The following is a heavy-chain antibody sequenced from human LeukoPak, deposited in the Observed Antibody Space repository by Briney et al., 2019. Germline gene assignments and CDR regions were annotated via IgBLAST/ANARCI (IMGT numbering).Heavy chain of an antibody. J-gene: IGHJ4*02. CDR2: IYSGGST. V-gene: IGHV3-53*01. CDR1: GFTVSSNY. Sequence: SGGSLRLSCAASGFTVSSNYMSWVRQAPGKGLEWVSVIYSGGSTYYADSVKGRFTISRDNSKNTLYLQMNSLRAEDTAVYYCARDGPPVYSRCWYHRSGYFDYWGQGTLVTVSS. D-gene: IGHD6-13*01. CDR3: ARDGPPVYSRCWYHRSGYFDY.